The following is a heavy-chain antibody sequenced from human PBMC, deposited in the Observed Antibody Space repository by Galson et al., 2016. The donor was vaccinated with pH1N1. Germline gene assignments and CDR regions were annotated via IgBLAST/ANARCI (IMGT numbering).Heavy chain of an antibody. CDR1: GFTFSSYW. J-gene: IGHJ6*02. Sequence: SLRLSCAASGFTFSSYWMHWVRQAPGKGLVWVSRIDSDGGSTTYADSVKGRFTISRDNAKNTLYLQMSSLRAEDTAVYFCARVRYHYGMDVWGQGTTVTVSS. CDR3: ARVRYHYGMDV. CDR2: IDSDGGST. V-gene: IGHV3-74*01.